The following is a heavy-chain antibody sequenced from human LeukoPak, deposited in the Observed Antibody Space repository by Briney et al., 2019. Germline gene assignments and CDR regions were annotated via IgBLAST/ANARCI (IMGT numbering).Heavy chain of an antibody. Sequence: VASVKVSCKASGFTFTSSAVQWVRQARGQRLEWIGWIVVGSGNTNYAQKFQERVTISVDTSKNQFSLKLSSVTAADTAVYYCARVPAIDYDAYNWFDPWGQGTLVTVSS. CDR3: ARVPAIDYDAYNWFDP. V-gene: IGHV1-58*01. CDR1: GFTFTSSA. J-gene: IGHJ5*02. CDR2: IVVGSGNT. D-gene: IGHD4-17*01.